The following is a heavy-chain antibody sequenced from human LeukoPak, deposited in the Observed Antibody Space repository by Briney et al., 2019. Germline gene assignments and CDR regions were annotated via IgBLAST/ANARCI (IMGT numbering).Heavy chain of an antibody. CDR2: ISSSGSTI. V-gene: IGHV3-48*04. J-gene: IGHJ6*02. CDR1: GFTFSSYG. D-gene: IGHD6-13*01. Sequence: PGGSLRLSCAASGFTFSSYGMHWVRQAPGKGLEWVSYISSSGSTIYYADSVKGRFTISRDNAKNSLYLQMNSLRAEDTAVYYCARGYSSSSWYNYYYYYGMDVWGQGTTVTVSS. CDR3: ARGYSSSSWYNYYYYYGMDV.